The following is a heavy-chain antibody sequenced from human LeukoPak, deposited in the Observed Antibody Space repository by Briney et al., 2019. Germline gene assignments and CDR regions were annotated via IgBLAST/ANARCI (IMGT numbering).Heavy chain of an antibody. D-gene: IGHD6-6*01. Sequence: PGGSLRLSCAASGFTFNNYGMNWVRQAPGKGLEWVALIRYDGTNKDYADSVKGRFTISRDNSKNTLYLQMNSLRPEDTAVYYCAKAQAARGYPFDYWGQGTLVAVSS. J-gene: IGHJ4*02. CDR2: IRYDGTNK. V-gene: IGHV3-30*02. CDR3: AKAQAARGYPFDY. CDR1: GFTFNNYG.